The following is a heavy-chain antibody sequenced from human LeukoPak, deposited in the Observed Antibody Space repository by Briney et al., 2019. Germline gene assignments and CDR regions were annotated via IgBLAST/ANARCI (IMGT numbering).Heavy chain of an antibody. CDR2: ISSSGGTI. D-gene: IGHD5-12*01. CDR1: GFTFSSYE. J-gene: IGHJ4*02. V-gene: IGHV3-48*03. CDR3: ARERGYSGYDYFIDSPSDY. Sequence: TGGSLRLSCAASGFTFSSYEMNWVRQAPGKGLEWVSYISSSGGTIYNADSVKGRFTISRDNAKNSLYLQMNSLRAEDTAVYYCARERGYSGYDYFIDSPSDYWGQGTLVTVSS.